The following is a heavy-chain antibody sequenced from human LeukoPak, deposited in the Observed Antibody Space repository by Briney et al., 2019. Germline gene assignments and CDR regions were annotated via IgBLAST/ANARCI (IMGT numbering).Heavy chain of an antibody. CDR1: GYTFIDYY. V-gene: IGHV1-69-2*01. D-gene: IGHD3-16*01. Sequence: ATVTISCKASGYTFIDYYIHWVQQAPGKGLEWMGRLDPEDGETIYSEKFHGRVTIIADTSTDTAYMELSSLRSEDTAVYYCATLGGVSPRAQDHYYSYMDVWGKGTTVTVSS. CDR2: LDPEDGET. CDR3: ATLGGVSPRAQDHYYSYMDV. J-gene: IGHJ6*03.